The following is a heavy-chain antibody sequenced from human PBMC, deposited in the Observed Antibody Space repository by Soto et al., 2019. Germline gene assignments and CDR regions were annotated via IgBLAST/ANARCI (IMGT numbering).Heavy chain of an antibody. CDR1: GFTFSSYG. D-gene: IGHD4-17*01. CDR2: ISYDGSNK. CDR3: AKVRGTVTTFYYYYGMDV. Sequence: VGSLRLSCAASGFTFSSYGMHWVRQAPGKGLEWVAVISYDGSNKYYADSVKGRFTISRDNSKNTLYLQMNSLRAEDTAVYYCAKVRGTVTTFYYYYGMDVWGQGTTVTVSS. J-gene: IGHJ6*02. V-gene: IGHV3-30*18.